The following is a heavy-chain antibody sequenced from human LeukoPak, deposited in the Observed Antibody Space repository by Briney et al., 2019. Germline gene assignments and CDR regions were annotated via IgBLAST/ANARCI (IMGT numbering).Heavy chain of an antibody. D-gene: IGHD3-22*01. CDR1: GYTFTSYG. V-gene: IGHV1-18*01. CDR2: ISAYNGNT. Sequence: ASVKVSCKASGYTFTSYGINWVRQAHGQGLEWMGWISAYNGNTNYVQKLQDRVTMTTDTSTSTAYMELRSLRSDDTAVYYCARALLGYYCDSSGRNFDYWGQGTLVTVSS. J-gene: IGHJ4*02. CDR3: ARALLGYYCDSSGRNFDY.